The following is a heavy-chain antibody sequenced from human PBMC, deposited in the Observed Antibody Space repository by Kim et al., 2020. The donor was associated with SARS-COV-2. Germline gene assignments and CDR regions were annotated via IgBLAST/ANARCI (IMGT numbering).Heavy chain of an antibody. V-gene: IGHV4-39*01. Sequence: SETLSLTCTVSGGSISSSSYYWGWIRQPPGKGLEWIGSIYYSGSTYYNPSLKSRVTISVDTSKNQFSLKLSSVTAADTAVYYCARRRRKPAATGRGTIDYWGQGTLVTVSS. J-gene: IGHJ4*02. D-gene: IGHD2-2*01. CDR1: GGSISSSSYY. CDR2: IYYSGST. CDR3: ARRRRKPAATGRGTIDY.